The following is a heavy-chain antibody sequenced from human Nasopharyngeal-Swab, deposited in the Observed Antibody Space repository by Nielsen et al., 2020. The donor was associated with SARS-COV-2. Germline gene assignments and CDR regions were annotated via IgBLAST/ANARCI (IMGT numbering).Heavy chain of an antibody. J-gene: IGHJ4*02. D-gene: IGHD5-24*01. V-gene: IGHV3-69-1*01. CDR2: ITSGNSV. Sequence: WIRQPPGKGLQWISYITSGNSVQYADSVRGRFTISRDNAKNSLYLQMNSLTAEDTAVYYCARERGDGYGDYWGQGTLVTVSS. CDR3: ARERGDGYGDY.